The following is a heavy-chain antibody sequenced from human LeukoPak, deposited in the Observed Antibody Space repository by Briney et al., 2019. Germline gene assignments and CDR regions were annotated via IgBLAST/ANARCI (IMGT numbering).Heavy chain of an antibody. Sequence: SETLSLTCAVYGGSFSGYYWSWIRQPPGKGLEWLGEINHSGSTNYNPSLKSRVTISVDTSKNQFSLKLSSVTAADTAVYYCAVGDSYVLPYFDYWGQGTLVTVSS. CDR1: GGSFSGYY. D-gene: IGHD5-18*01. CDR3: AVGDSYVLPYFDY. V-gene: IGHV4-34*01. J-gene: IGHJ4*02. CDR2: INHSGST.